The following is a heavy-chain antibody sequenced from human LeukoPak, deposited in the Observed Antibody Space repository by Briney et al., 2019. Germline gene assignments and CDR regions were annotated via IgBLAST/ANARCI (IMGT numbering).Heavy chain of an antibody. J-gene: IGHJ5*02. D-gene: IGHD1-26*01. CDR3: ARDNSVGDTAWWFDP. V-gene: IGHV1-8*01. CDR1: GYTFTSYD. Sequence: GASVKVSCKASGYTFTSYDINWVRQATGQGLEWMGWMNPNSGNTGYAQKFQGRVTMTRGMSTSTDYMELSSLRSEDTAVYYCARDNSVGDTAWWFDPWGQGTLVTVSS. CDR2: MNPNSGNT.